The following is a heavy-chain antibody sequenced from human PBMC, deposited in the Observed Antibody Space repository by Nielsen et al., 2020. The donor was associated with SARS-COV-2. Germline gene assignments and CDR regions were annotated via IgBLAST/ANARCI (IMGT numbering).Heavy chain of an antibody. D-gene: IGHD5-24*01. Sequence: LKISCAASGFTFSSYGMHWVRQAPGKGLEWVAVISYDGSNKYYADSVKGRFTISRDNSKNTLYLQMNSLRAEDTAVYYCAKLREMVDYWGQGTLVTVSS. CDR2: ISYDGSNK. J-gene: IGHJ4*02. V-gene: IGHV3-30*18. CDR3: AKLREMVDY. CDR1: GFTFSSYG.